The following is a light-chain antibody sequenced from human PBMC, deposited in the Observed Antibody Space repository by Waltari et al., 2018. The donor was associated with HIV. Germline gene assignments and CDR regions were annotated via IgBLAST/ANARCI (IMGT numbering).Light chain of an antibody. Sequence: QSAPTQPASVSGSPGQSITISCTGTSSDVGGYIYVSWYQQHPGKAPKLMIYDVSNRPSGVSNRFSGSKSGNTASLTISGLQAEDEADYYCSSYTSSSTPWVFGGGTKLTVL. V-gene: IGLV2-14*01. CDR1: SSDVGGYIY. J-gene: IGLJ3*02. CDR2: DVS. CDR3: SSYTSSSTPWV.